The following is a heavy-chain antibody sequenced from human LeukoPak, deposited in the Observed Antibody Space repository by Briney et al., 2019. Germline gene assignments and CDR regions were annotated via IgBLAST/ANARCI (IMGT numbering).Heavy chain of an antibody. CDR3: ARQVGATTIFDY. J-gene: IGHJ4*02. CDR2: IYSGGST. D-gene: IGHD1-26*01. CDR1: GFTVSSNY. Sequence: GGSLRLSCAASGFTVSSNYMSRVRQASGKGLEWVSAIYSGGSTYYADSVKGRFTISRDNSKNTLYLQMNSLRAEDTAVYYCARQVGATTIFDYWGQGTLVTVSS. V-gene: IGHV3-53*01.